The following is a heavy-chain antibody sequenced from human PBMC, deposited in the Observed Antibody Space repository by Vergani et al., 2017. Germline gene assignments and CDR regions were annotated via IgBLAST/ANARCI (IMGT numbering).Heavy chain of an antibody. D-gene: IGHD2-8*01. J-gene: IGHJ6*03. V-gene: IGHV4-34*01. CDR1: GGSFTSYH. CDR2: IDHTGRP. CDR3: AIVNTETNGNLYYSYYMDG. Sequence: QVQLQQWGGGLLKPSETLSLTCVVNGGSFTSYHWTWIRQSPGEGLEWVGDIDHTGRPDYNPSLKRRLTMSEEKSRIKFSLTLNSVTATDKAIYFCAIVNTETNGNLYYSYYMDGWGQGTAVTVS.